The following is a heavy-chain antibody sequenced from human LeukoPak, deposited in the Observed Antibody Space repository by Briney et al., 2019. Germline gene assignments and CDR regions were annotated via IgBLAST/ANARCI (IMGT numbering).Heavy chain of an antibody. CDR3: ARKARGVTRAYYFDY. CDR2: IYYSGST. D-gene: IGHD3-10*01. Sequence: SETLSLTCTVSGGSISSYYWSWIRQPPGKGLEWIGYIYYSGSTNYNPSLKSRVTISVDTSKNQFSLKLSSVTAADTAVYYCARKARGVTRAYYFDYWGQGTLVTVSS. CDR1: GGSISSYY. V-gene: IGHV4-59*08. J-gene: IGHJ4*02.